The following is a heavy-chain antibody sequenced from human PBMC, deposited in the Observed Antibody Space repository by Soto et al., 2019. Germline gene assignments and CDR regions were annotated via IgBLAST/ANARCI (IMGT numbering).Heavy chain of an antibody. CDR2: IKQDGNEK. V-gene: IGHV3-7*01. D-gene: IGHD6-19*01. Sequence: EVQLVDSGGALVQPGESLRLSCAASGFTFSDYLMTWVRQAPGKGLEWVATIKQDGNEKYYVDSVKGRFTISRDNAKNSLYLQLNDRRAEDTAVYYCAIGHWLGKWGQGTLVTVSS. CDR3: AIGHWLGK. J-gene: IGHJ4*02. CDR1: GFTFSDYL.